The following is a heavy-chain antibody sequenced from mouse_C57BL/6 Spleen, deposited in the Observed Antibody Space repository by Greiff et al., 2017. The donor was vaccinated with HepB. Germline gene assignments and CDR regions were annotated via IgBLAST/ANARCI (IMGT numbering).Heavy chain of an antibody. CDR1: GYTFTDYN. V-gene: IGHV1-18*01. CDR3: ARRYYGSSYYFDY. CDR2: INPNNGGT. Sequence: EVQLQQSGPELVKPGASVNIPCKASGYTFTDYNMDWVKQSHGKSLEWIGDINPNNGGTIYNQKFKGKATLTVDKSSSTAYMELRSLTSEDTAVYYCARRYYGSSYYFDYWGQGTTLTVSS. D-gene: IGHD1-1*01. J-gene: IGHJ2*01.